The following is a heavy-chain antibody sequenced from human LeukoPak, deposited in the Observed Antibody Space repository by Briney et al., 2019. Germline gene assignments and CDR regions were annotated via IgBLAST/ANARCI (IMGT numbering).Heavy chain of an antibody. D-gene: IGHD6-6*01. V-gene: IGHV4-59*08. CDR1: GGSISSYY. J-gene: IGHJ6*02. CDR2: IYYSGST. Sequence: SETLSLTCTVSGGSISSYYWSWIRQPPGKGLEWIGYIYYSGSTNCNPSLKSRVTISVDTSKNQFSLKLSSVTAADTAVYYCARRSETALEYSSSMYYYYYGMDVWGQGTTVTVSS. CDR3: ARRSETALEYSSSMYYYYYGMDV.